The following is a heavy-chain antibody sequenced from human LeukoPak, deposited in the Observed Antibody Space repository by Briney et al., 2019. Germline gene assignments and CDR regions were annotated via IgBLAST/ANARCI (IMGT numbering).Heavy chain of an antibody. CDR3: AKRGIGSGWSFDY. CDR1: GFTFSSYA. J-gene: IGHJ4*02. V-gene: IGHV3-23*01. Sequence: PGGSLRLSCAASGFTFSSYAMSWVRQAPGKGLEWVSDISGSGGFTYYADSVKGRFTISRDNSKNTLNLQMNSLRAEDTAVYCCAKRGIGSGWSFDYWGQGTLVSVSS. D-gene: IGHD6-19*01. CDR2: ISGSGGFT.